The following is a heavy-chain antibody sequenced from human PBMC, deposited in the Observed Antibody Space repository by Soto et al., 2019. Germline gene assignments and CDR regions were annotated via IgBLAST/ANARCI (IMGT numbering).Heavy chain of an antibody. J-gene: IGHJ3*02. D-gene: IGHD2-2*01. CDR3: ARTDIVVVPDLIYAFDI. Sequence: GASVKVSCKASGYTFTSYGISWVRQAPGQGLEWMGWISAYNGNTNYAQKLQGRVTMTTDTSTSTAYMELRSLRSDDTAVYYCARTDIVVVPDLIYAFDIWGQGTMVTVSS. CDR2: ISAYNGNT. CDR1: GYTFTSYG. V-gene: IGHV1-18*01.